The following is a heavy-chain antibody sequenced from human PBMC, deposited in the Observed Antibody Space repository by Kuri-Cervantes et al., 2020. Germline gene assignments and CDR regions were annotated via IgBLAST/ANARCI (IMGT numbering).Heavy chain of an antibody. CDR1: GGSVSSGSYY. D-gene: IGHD5-12*01. CDR3: ARYSGYDLYYFDY. CDR2: IYYSGST. J-gene: IGHJ4*02. V-gene: IGHV4-61*01. Sequence: PETLSLTCTVSGGSVSSGSYYWSWIRQPPGKGLEWIGYIYYSGSTYYNPSLKSRVTISVDTSKNQFSLKLSSVTAADTAVYYCARYSGYDLYYFDYWGQGTLVTVSS.